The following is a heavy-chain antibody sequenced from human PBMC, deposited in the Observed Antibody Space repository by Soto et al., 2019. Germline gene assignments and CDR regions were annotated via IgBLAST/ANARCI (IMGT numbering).Heavy chain of an antibody. J-gene: IGHJ4*02. CDR1: GDSVSSNSAA. CDR2: TYYRSKWYN. Sequence: QTLSLTCVISGDSVSSNSAAWNWIRQSPSRGLEWLGRTYYRSKWYNDYAVSVKSRITITPDTSKNQFSLQLNSVTPEDTAMYYCASGPRATFDYWGQGTPVTVSS. CDR3: ASGPRATFDY. V-gene: IGHV6-1*01.